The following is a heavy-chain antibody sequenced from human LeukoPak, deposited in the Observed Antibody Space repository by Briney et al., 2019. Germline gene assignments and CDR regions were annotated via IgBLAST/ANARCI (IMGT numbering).Heavy chain of an antibody. Sequence: GESLRISCKGSGYSFTSYWISWVRQMPGKGLEWMGRIDPSDSYTNYSPSFQGHVTISADKSISTAYLQWSSLRSEDTAVYYCATGSGFFDYGDYPQRWWGQGTLVTVSS. V-gene: IGHV5-10-1*01. CDR1: GYSFTSYW. D-gene: IGHD4-17*01. J-gene: IGHJ4*02. CDR2: IDPSDSYT. CDR3: ATGSGFFDYGDYPQRW.